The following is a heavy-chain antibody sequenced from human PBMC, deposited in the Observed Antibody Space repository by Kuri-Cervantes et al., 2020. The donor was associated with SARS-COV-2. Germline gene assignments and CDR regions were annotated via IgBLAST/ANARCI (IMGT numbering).Heavy chain of an antibody. Sequence: GGSLRLSCKVSGYTLTELSMHWVRQAPGKGLEWKGGFDPEDGETIYAQKFQGRVTMTEDTSTDTAYMELSSLRSEDTAVYYCATALSSIAANLNWGQGTLVTVSS. J-gene: IGHJ4*02. CDR2: FDPEDGET. V-gene: IGHV1-24*01. D-gene: IGHD6-13*01. CDR1: GYTLTELS. CDR3: ATALSSIAANLN.